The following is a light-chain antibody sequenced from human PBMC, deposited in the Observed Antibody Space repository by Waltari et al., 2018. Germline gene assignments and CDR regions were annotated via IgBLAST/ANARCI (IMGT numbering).Light chain of an antibody. V-gene: IGLV2-23*03. CDR3: CSYAGGSTFV. CDR1: RSDVGGYNL. CDR2: EGV. Sequence: QSALTQPASVSGSPGKSITISCTGTRSDVGGYNLVSWYQQHPTKAPKLIIYEGVKRPLGVSNRFSGSKSGNTASLTISGLQAEDEADYYCCSYAGGSTFVFGTGTEVTVL. J-gene: IGLJ1*01.